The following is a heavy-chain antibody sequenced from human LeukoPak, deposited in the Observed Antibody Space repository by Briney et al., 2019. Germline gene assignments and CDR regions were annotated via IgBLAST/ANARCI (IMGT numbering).Heavy chain of an antibody. D-gene: IGHD3-16*02. CDR1: GFTFSSYA. J-gene: IGHJ4*02. V-gene: IGHV3-23*01. Sequence: GGSLRLSCTPSGFTFSSYAMSWVRQAPGKGLEWVSAITDSGGSTSYADSVRGRFTISRDNSKNTLYLQMNSLRAEDTAVYYCAKDTSARRGSLNGWGQGTLVTVSS. CDR3: AKDTSARRGSLNG. CDR2: ITDSGGST.